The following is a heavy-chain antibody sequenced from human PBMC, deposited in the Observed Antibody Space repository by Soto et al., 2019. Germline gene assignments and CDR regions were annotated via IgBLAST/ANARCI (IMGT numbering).Heavy chain of an antibody. Sequence: PSETLSLTCAVSGGAISSSKWWSWVRQPPGKELEWIGEIYQSGNTNYNPSLESRVRMSVDKSRNQFSLKLTSVSAADTAVYYCARASATIAAAAIFDYWGQGTLVTVSS. CDR3: ARASATIAAAAIFDY. CDR1: GGAISSSKW. V-gene: IGHV4-4*02. J-gene: IGHJ4*02. D-gene: IGHD6-13*01. CDR2: IYQSGNT.